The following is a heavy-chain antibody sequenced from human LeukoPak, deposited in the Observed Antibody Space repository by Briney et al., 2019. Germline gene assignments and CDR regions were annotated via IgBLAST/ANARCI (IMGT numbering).Heavy chain of an antibody. CDR2: ISDDGRAT. CDR3: VRDIAPIGAVWFDP. V-gene: IGHV3-74*01. CDR1: GFTFNTYY. D-gene: IGHD6-13*01. Sequence: GGSLRLSCAASGFTFNTYYMYWVRQAPGKGLMWVSRISDDGRATIYADFVKGRFTISRDNAKNTVCLQMNSLRVEDTALYYCVRDIAPIGAVWFDPWGQGTLVTVSS. J-gene: IGHJ5*02.